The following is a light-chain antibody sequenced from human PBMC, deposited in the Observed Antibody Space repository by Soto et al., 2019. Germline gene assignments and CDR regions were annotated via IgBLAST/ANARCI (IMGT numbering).Light chain of an antibody. CDR2: GAF. V-gene: IGKV1-12*02. J-gene: IGKJ2*01. CDR3: QQAMSSPST. CDR1: QGISSW. Sequence: DLPMTQSPSSVSAYVGDRVTITCRASQGISSWLAWYQQKPERPPKLLIYGAFTLQSGVPSRFSGSGSGTDFTLTISSLQPDDFATYYCQQAMSSPSTFGQGTKLVIK.